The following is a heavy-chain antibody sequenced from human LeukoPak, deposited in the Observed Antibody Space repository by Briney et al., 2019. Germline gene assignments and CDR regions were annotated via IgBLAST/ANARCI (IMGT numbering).Heavy chain of an antibody. V-gene: IGHV3-23*01. J-gene: IGHJ3*02. CDR3: AKVTSESDAFDI. CDR2: ISGSVGIT. CDR1: GFTFSNYA. Sequence: GGSLKLSCAASGFTFSNYAMNWVRQPPGKGLEWVSRISGSVGITFYADSVKGRFTISRDNSKNTLYMQMNSLRAEDTAVNYCAKVTSESDAFDIWGQGTMVTVSS.